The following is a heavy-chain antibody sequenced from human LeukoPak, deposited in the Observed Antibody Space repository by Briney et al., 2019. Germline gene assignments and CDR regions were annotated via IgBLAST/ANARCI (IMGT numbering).Heavy chain of an antibody. CDR2: INPNSGGT. CDR1: GYTFTSYY. V-gene: IGHV1-2*02. Sequence: ASVKVSCKASGYTFTSYYMHWVRQAPGQGLEWMGWINPNSGGTNYAQKFQGRVTMTRDTSISTAYMELSRLRSDDTAVYYCASGSGYTYGAWWYWGQGTLVTVSS. J-gene: IGHJ4*02. CDR3: ASGSGYTYGAWWY. D-gene: IGHD5-18*01.